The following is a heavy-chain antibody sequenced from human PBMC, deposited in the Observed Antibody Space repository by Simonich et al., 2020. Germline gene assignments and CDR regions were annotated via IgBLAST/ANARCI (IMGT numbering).Heavy chain of an antibody. J-gene: IGHJ1*01. D-gene: IGHD6-13*01. V-gene: IGHV1-2*02. CDR2: INPNRGGT. CDR1: GYTFTGYY. Sequence: QVQLVQSGAEVKKPGASVKVSCKASGYTFTGYYMHWVRQAPGQGLEWMGWINPNRGGTNDAQKLQGRVTMTRDTSISTAYMELSRLRSDDTAVYYCARSHIAAAGTGYFQHWGQGTLVTVSS. CDR3: ARSHIAAAGTGYFQH.